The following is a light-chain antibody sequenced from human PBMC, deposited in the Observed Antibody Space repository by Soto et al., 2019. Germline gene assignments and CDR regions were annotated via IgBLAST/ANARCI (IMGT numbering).Light chain of an antibody. CDR2: AAS. CDR3: QQYIRWPLT. CDR1: QSVTSSY. Sequence: EIVLTQSPGTLTFSQGERATLSCMASQSVTSSYLAWYQQKPGQAPRLLMYAASSRATGIPDRFSDSGSGTEFTLTISSLQSEDFAVYYCQQYIRWPLTFGGGTKVEIK. J-gene: IGKJ4*01. V-gene: IGKV3-20*01.